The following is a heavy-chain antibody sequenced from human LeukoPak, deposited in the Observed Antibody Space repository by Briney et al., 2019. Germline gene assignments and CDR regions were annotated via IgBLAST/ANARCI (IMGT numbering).Heavy chain of an antibody. CDR3: VRSYCDTQSNTYYMDV. CDR2: IYYSGST. Sequence: SETLSLTCTVSGGSISSYYWSWIRQPPGKGLEWIGYIYYSGSTNYNPSLKSRVTISVDTSKNQFSLKLSSVTAADTAVYYCVRSYCDTQSNTYYMDVWGKGTTVTVSS. J-gene: IGHJ6*03. V-gene: IGHV4-59*01. D-gene: IGHD4-17*01. CDR1: GGSISSYY.